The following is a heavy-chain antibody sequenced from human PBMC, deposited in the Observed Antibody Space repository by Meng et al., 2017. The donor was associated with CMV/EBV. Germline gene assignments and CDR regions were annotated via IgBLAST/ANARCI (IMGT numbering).Heavy chain of an antibody. V-gene: IGHV3-49*04. J-gene: IGHJ4*02. Sequence: GGSLRLSCTASGFTFGDYAMSWVRQAPGKGLEWVGFIRSKDYGGTTEYAASVKGRFTISRDDSKSIAYLQMNSLKTEDTAVYYCMSNMVRGVITFDYWGQGTLVTVSS. CDR2: IRSKDYGGTT. CDR3: MSNMVRGVITFDY. D-gene: IGHD3-10*01. CDR1: GFTFGDYA.